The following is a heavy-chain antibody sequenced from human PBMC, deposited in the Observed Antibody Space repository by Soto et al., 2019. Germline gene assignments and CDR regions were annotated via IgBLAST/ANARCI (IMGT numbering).Heavy chain of an antibody. CDR1: GYTFSSIG. CDR3: VRDLDGSGSYYTNY. J-gene: IGHJ4*02. CDR2: ISPHKGDT. V-gene: IGHV1-18*01. D-gene: IGHD3-10*01. Sequence: QVQLVQSGAEVKKPGAAVTVSCKTSGYTFSSIGISWVRQAPGQGLEWMGWISPHKGDTYYAQRLQGRVTMTTDTSTSTPYMELRSLRSDDTAVHFCVRDLDGSGSYYTNYWGQGTLVTVSS.